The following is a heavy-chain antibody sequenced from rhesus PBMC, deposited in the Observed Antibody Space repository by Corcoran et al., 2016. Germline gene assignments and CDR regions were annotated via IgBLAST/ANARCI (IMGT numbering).Heavy chain of an antibody. D-gene: IGHD5-42*01. CDR1: GGSISSSY. CDR2: IDRSGST. V-gene: IGHV4S11*01. CDR3: VRRGYSGNGYFDY. J-gene: IGHJ4*01. Sequence: QVQLQESGPGLVKPSETLSLTCAVSGGSISSSYWSWIRQAPGKGLEWIGRIDRSGSTNYNPSLKSRVTLSVDTSKNQFSLKLSSVTAADTAVYYCVRRGYSGNGYFDYWGQGVLVTV.